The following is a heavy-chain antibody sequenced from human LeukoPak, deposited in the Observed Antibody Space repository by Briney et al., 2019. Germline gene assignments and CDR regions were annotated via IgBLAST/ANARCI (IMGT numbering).Heavy chain of an antibody. CDR1: GFPLSSNF. D-gene: IGHD3-3*02. CDR3: ARLYGTFLEWSPYFDY. CDR2: IYIGGST. J-gene: IGHJ4*02. V-gene: IGHV3-53*04. Sequence: GGSLPHSHAASGFPLSSNFMRWVRQPPPKGLPWVSGIYIGGSTYYPHSVTRRFTISRHNSKNTLYLQMNSLRAEDTAVYYCARLYGTFLEWSPYFDYWGQGTLVTVSS.